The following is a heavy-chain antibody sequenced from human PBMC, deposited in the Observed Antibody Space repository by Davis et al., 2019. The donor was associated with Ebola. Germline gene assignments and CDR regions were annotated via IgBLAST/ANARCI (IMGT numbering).Heavy chain of an antibody. J-gene: IGHJ5*02. D-gene: IGHD2-2*01. Sequence: GGSLRLSCAASGFTFSSYGMHWVRQAPGKGLEWVAVISYDGSNKYYADSVKGRFTISRDNSKNTLYLQMNSLRAEDTAVYYCAKGGHYQLPWYNWFDPWGQGTLVTVSS. CDR2: ISYDGSNK. CDR1: GFTFSSYG. V-gene: IGHV3-30*18. CDR3: AKGGHYQLPWYNWFDP.